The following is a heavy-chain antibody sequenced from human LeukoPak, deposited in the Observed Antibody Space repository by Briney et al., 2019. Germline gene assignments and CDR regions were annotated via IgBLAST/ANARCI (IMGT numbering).Heavy chain of an antibody. Sequence: ASVKVSCKASGYTFTGYYMHWVRQAPGQGLEWMGIINPSGGSTSYAQKFQGRVTMTRDTSTSTVYMELSSLRSEDTAVYYCARDSYDSSGSISYYFDYWGQGTLVTVSS. CDR3: ARDSYDSSGSISYYFDY. J-gene: IGHJ4*02. D-gene: IGHD3-22*01. V-gene: IGHV1-46*01. CDR1: GYTFTGYY. CDR2: INPSGGST.